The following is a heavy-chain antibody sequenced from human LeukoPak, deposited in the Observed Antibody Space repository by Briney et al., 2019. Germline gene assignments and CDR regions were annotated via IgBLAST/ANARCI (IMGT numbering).Heavy chain of an antibody. Sequence: GASVKVSCKASGYTFTSYGISWVRQAPGQGLEWMGWISAYNGNTNYAQKLQGRVTMTTDTSTSTAYMELRSLRSEDTAAYYWARERGRGGGSYDFDYWGQGTLVTVSS. CDR2: ISAYNGNT. V-gene: IGHV1-18*01. J-gene: IGHJ4*02. CDR1: GYTFTSYG. D-gene: IGHD1-26*01. CDR3: ARERGRGGGSYDFDY.